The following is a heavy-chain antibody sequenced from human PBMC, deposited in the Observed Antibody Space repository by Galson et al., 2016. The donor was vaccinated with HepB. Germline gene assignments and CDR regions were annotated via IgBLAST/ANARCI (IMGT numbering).Heavy chain of an antibody. Sequence: SVKVSCKASGFTFSSSAVQWVRQARGQRLEWIGCIVVGRGNKNYAQKFQDRVTITRDMSKSTAYLELSSLRSEDTAVYYCAADTTGGFDSGGLWWFDPCGQGTPLTVSS. V-gene: IGHV1-58*01. CDR2: IVVGRGNK. CDR3: AADTTGGFDSGGLWWFDP. D-gene: IGHD3-22*01. J-gene: IGHJ5*02. CDR1: GFTFSSSA.